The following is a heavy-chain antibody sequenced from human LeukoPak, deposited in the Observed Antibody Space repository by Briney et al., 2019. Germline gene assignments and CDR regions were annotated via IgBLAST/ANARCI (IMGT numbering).Heavy chain of an antibody. V-gene: IGHV4-59*01. Sequence: SKTLSLTCTASGGSISSYYWSWFRQPPGKGLQWIGYIYYSGSTNYNPSLKSRVTISVDTSKNQFSLKLSSVTAADTAVYYCARAPRGTYYYDSSGSPVGYYYYYMDVWGKGTTVTVSS. D-gene: IGHD3-22*01. J-gene: IGHJ6*03. CDR2: IYYSGST. CDR1: GGSISSYY. CDR3: ARAPRGTYYYDSSGSPVGYYYYYMDV.